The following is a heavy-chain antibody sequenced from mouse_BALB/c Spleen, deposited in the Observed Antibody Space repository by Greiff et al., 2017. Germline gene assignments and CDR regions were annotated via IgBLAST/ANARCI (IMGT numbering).Heavy chain of an antibody. V-gene: IGHV5-17*02. Sequence: EVHLVESGGGLVQPGGSRKLSCAASGFTFSSFGMHWVRQAPEKGLEWVAYISSGSSTIYYADTVKGRFTISRDNPKNTLFLQMTSLRSEDTAMYYCARGGWSYAMDYWGQGTSVTVSS. CDR1: GFTFSSFG. CDR3: ARGGWSYAMDY. D-gene: IGHD2-3*01. J-gene: IGHJ4*01. CDR2: ISSGSSTI.